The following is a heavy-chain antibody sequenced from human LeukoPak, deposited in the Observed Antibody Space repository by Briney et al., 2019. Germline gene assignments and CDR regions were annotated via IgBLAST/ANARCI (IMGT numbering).Heavy chain of an antibody. Sequence: GESLQISFKGSGYSFTSYWIGWVRQMPGKGLEWMGIIYPGDSDTRYSPSFQGQVTISADKSISTAYLQWSSLKASDTAMYYCARPFFYGSGSHYLNYFDYWGQGTLVTVSS. CDR3: ARPFFYGSGSHYLNYFDY. CDR1: GYSFTSYW. J-gene: IGHJ4*02. D-gene: IGHD3-10*01. CDR2: IYPGDSDT. V-gene: IGHV5-51*01.